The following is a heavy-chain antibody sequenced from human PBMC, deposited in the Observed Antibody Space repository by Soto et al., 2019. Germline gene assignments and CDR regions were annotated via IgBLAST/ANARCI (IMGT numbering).Heavy chain of an antibody. CDR1: GGSIGRSSYY. V-gene: IGHV4-39*01. J-gene: IGHJ6*02. CDR3: AGGDYYHSSGYYFYYYTMDV. D-gene: IGHD3-22*01. Sequence: SETLSLTCTVSGGSIGRSSYYWGWIRQPPGKGLEWIGNVYYGGSTYYNPSLKSRVTISVETSKSQFSLKLSSVTAADTAVYYCAGGDYYHSSGYYFYYYTMDVWGQGTTVTVSS. CDR2: VYYGGST.